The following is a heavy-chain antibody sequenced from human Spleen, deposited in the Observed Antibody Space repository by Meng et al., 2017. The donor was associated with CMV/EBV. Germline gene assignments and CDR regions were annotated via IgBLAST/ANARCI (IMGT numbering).Heavy chain of an antibody. CDR2: ISGSGGST. Sequence: GGSLRLSCAASGFTFSSYAMSWVRQAPGKGLEWVSAISGSGGSTYYADSVKGRFTISRDNSKNTLYLHMSSLKPDDTAVYYCARNPGIQAFLDYWGQGTLVTVSS. J-gene: IGHJ4*02. CDR1: GFTFSSYA. D-gene: IGHD1-14*01. CDR3: ARNPGIQAFLDY. V-gene: IGHV3-23*01.